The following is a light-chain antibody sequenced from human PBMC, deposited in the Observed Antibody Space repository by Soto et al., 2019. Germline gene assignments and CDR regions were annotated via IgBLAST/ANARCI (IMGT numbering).Light chain of an antibody. Sequence: ETVLTQSPGTLSLSPGETATLSCRASQSVASNSLAWYQQKPGQAPRLLVYGASGRATDIQDRFSGRGSGTDFTLTIKRLEPEDFAVYYCKNYDSSPYTFGQGTRLEIK. CDR3: KNYDSSPYT. V-gene: IGKV3-20*01. CDR2: GAS. J-gene: IGKJ5*01. CDR1: QSVASNS.